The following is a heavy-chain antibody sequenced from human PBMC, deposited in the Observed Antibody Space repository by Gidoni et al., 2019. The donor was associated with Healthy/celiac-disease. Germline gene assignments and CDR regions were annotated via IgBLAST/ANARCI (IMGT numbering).Heavy chain of an antibody. D-gene: IGHD2-15*01. CDR1: GYTFTSYA. CDR3: ARGRALYCSGGSCYGSSFDY. J-gene: IGHJ4*02. Sequence: QVQLVQSGAEVKKPGASVKVSCKASGYTFTSYAMPWVRQAPGQRLEWMGWINAGNGNTKYSQKFQGRVTITRDTSASTAYMELSSLRSEDTAVYYCARGRALYCSGGSCYGSSFDYWGQGTLVTVSS. V-gene: IGHV1-3*01. CDR2: INAGNGNT.